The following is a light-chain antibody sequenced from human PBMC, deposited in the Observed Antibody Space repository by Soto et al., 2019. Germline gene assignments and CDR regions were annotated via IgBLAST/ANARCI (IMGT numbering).Light chain of an antibody. CDR1: SSDVGGYKY. V-gene: IGLV2-14*01. Sequence: QSALTQPASVSGSPGQSITISCTGTSSDVGGYKYVSWYQQHPGKAPKVMIYDVSNRPSGVSNRFSGSKAGNTASLTISGLQAEDEADYYGSSYTSSRTLLFGGGTKLTV. CDR2: DVS. CDR3: SSYTSSRTLL. J-gene: IGLJ2*01.